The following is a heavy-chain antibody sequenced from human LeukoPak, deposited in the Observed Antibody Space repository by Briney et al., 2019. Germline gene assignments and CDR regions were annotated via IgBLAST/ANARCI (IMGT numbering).Heavy chain of an antibody. V-gene: IGHV1-8*01. CDR3: ARGLRYCSGGSCYPGFRTVFDY. Sequence: ASVKVSCKASGYTFTSYDINWVRQATGQGLEWMGWMNPNSGNTGYAQKFQGRVTMTRNTSISTAYMELSSLRSEDTAVYYCARGLRYCSGGSCYPGFRTVFDYWGQGTLVTVSS. J-gene: IGHJ4*02. CDR1: GYTFTSYD. D-gene: IGHD2-15*01. CDR2: MNPNSGNT.